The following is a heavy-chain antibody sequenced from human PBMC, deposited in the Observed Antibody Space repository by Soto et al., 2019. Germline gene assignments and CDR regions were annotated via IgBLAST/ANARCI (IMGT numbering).Heavy chain of an antibody. J-gene: IGHJ4*02. V-gene: IGHV1-24*01. CDR1: GYTLTELS. CDR3: ATRPPLYYDIDPPIQPQFDY. D-gene: IGHD3-22*01. Sequence: ASVKVSCKVSGYTLTELSMHWVRQAPGKGLEWMGGFDPEDGETIYAQKFQGRVTMTEDTPTDTAYMELSSLRSEDTAVYYCATRPPLYYDIDPPIQPQFDYWGQGTLVTVS. CDR2: FDPEDGET.